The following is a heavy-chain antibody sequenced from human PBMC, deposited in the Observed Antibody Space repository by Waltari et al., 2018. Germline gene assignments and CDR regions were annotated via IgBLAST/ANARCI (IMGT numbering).Heavy chain of an antibody. CDR1: GYRFTDYY. D-gene: IGHD3-10*01. J-gene: IGHJ3*01. CDR3: VTALGDRSSASRPFDV. V-gene: IGHV1-69-2*01. CDR2: VDPEDGET. Sequence: VKISCQVSGYRFTDYYIHWVQQAPGKGPQWMGLVDPEDGETIYAERFQGRVTITADTSTETAFMELSSLTSDDTAVYYCVTALGDRSSASRPFDVWGLGTLITVSS.